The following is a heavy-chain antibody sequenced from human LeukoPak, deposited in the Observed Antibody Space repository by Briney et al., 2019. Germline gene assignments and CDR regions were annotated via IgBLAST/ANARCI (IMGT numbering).Heavy chain of an antibody. CDR2: IYYSGST. CDR1: GGSISSYY. D-gene: IGHD6-13*01. V-gene: IGHV4-59*01. CDR3: AREGPYSSSLNSPFPLAFDY. Sequence: SETLSLTCTVSGGSISSYYWNWIRQPPGKGLESIGYIYYSGSTNYNPSLKSRVTISVDTSKNQFSLKLSSVTAADTAVYYCAREGPYSSSLNSPFPLAFDYWGQGTLVTVSS. J-gene: IGHJ4*02.